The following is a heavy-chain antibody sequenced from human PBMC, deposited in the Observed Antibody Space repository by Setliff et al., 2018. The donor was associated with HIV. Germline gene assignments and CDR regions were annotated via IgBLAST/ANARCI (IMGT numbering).Heavy chain of an antibody. Sequence: SVKVSCKASGYTFTGYYVHWVRQAPGQGLEWMGGIIPLFGTANYAQKFQGRVTITADESTSTAYMVLSSLRSEDTAVYYCARPTVVVAAGYWYFDLWGRGTLVTVSS. V-gene: IGHV1-69*13. D-gene: IGHD2-15*01. CDR3: ARPTVVVAAGYWYFDL. J-gene: IGHJ2*01. CDR2: IIPLFGTA. CDR1: GYTFTGYY.